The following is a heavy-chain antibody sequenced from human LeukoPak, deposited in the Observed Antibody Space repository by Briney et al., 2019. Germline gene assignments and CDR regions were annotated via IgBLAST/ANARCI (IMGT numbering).Heavy chain of an antibody. D-gene: IGHD5-24*01. CDR2: VSAYNGNT. CDR1: GYTSTSYG. V-gene: IGHV1-18*01. J-gene: IGHJ4*02. Sequence: ASVKVSCKASGYTSTSYGISWVRQAPGQGLEWMGWVSAYNGNTNYAQELQGRVTMTTDTSTSTASMELRSLRSDDQAVYSCARDPDGFRMGFFDYWGQGTLVTVSS. CDR3: ARDPDGFRMGFFDY.